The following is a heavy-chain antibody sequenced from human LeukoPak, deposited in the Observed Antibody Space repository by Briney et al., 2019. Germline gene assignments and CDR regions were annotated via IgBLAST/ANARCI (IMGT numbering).Heavy chain of an antibody. V-gene: IGHV3-33*06. J-gene: IGHJ4*02. D-gene: IGHD6-13*01. CDR3: AKEVSSSATPRFDY. Sequence: GGSLRLSCAASGFTFSSYGMHWVRQAPGKGLEWVAVIWYDGSNKYYADSVKGRFTISRDNSKNTLYLQMNSLRAEDTAVYYCAKEVSSSATPRFDYWGQGTLVTVSS. CDR1: GFTFSSYG. CDR2: IWYDGSNK.